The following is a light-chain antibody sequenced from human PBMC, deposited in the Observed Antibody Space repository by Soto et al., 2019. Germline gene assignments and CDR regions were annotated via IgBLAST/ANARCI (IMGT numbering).Light chain of an antibody. CDR2: AAS. J-gene: IGKJ4*01. CDR1: QGISSY. V-gene: IGKV1-9*01. CDR3: QQPNSYPLT. Sequence: IQLTQSPSSLSASVGDRVTITCRASQGISSYLAWYQQKPGKAPKLLIYAASSLQSGVPSRISGSGSGTDFTLTVSSLQPEDFAPYYCQQPNSYPLTFGGGTKVEIK.